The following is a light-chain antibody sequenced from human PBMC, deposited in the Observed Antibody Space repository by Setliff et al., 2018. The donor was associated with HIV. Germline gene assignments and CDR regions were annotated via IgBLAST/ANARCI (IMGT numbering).Light chain of an antibody. V-gene: IGLV2-14*01. CDR3: SSYTISSPYV. J-gene: IGLJ1*01. CDR2: EVS. Sequence: QSVLTQPASVSGSPGQSITISCTATSSDVGDYNYVSWYQQHPGKAPKLLIYEVSNRPSGVSNRFSGSKSGNTASLTISGLQAEDEADYYCSSYTISSPYVFGTGTKVTVL. CDR1: SSDVGDYNY.